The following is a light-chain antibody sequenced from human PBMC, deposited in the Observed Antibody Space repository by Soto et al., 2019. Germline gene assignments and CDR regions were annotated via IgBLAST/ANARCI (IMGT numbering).Light chain of an antibody. V-gene: IGKV2D-29*02. J-gene: IGKJ5*01. CDR2: EVS. CDR1: QRILHSDGKTY. Sequence: EIVMTQTPLSLSVTPGQPASISCKSSQRILHSDGKTYFYWYLQKPGQSPQLLIYEVSKRFSGVPDRFSGSGSGKYFTLKISRVEAEDVGVYYCMQSIQLPSITFGQGTRLEIK. CDR3: MQSIQLPSIT.